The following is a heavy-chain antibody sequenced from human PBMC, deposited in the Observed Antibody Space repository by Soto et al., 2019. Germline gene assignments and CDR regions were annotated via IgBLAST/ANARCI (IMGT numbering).Heavy chain of an antibody. D-gene: IGHD3-3*01. CDR2: IIPIFGTA. CDR1: GGTFSSYA. Sequence: SVKVSCKASGGTFSSYAISWVRQAPGQGLEWIGGIIPIFGTANYAQKFQGRVTITADESTSTAYMELSSLRSEDTAVYYCASSITIFGVVTPRDYYGMDVWGQGTTVTVSS. CDR3: ASSITIFGVVTPRDYYGMDV. V-gene: IGHV1-69*13. J-gene: IGHJ6*02.